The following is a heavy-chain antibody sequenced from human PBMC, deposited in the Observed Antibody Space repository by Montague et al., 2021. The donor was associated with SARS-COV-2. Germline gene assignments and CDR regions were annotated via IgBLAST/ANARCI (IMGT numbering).Heavy chain of an antibody. CDR1: GFSLSTSGMC. Sequence: PALVKPTQTLTLTCTFSGFSLSTSGMCVSWIRQPPGKALEWFTLIDWDDDKYYSTSLKTRLTISKDTSKNQVVLTMTNMDPVDTATYYCARSYGTKVATRAFDYWGQGTLVTVSP. D-gene: IGHD4-23*01. J-gene: IGHJ4*02. V-gene: IGHV2-70*01. CDR3: ARSYGTKVATRAFDY. CDR2: IDWDDDK.